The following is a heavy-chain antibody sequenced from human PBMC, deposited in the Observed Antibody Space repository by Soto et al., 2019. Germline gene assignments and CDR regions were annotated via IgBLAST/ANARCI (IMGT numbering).Heavy chain of an antibody. J-gene: IGHJ4*02. D-gene: IGHD3-3*02. CDR3: ARDYNSILDY. V-gene: IGHV3-30-3*01. CDR2: ISFDGSNK. CDR1: GFTFSTYA. Sequence: QVHLVESGGGVVQPGRSLRLSCAASGFTFSTYAMHWARQAPGKGLEWVAVISFDGSNKYYADSVKGRFTISRDSSKNTLYLQMNSLRAEDMAVYYCARDYNSILDYWGQGTLVTVSS.